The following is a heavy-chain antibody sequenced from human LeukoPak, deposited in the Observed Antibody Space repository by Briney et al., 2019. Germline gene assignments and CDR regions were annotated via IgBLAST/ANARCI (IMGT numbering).Heavy chain of an antibody. J-gene: IGHJ3*02. D-gene: IGHD5-24*01. CDR1: GFTFSSYG. CDR3: ARGEVGYNSRDAFDI. CDR2: IRYDGSNK. Sequence: GGSLRLSCAASGFTFSSYGMHWVRQAPGKGLEWVAFIRYDGSNKYYADSVKGRFTISRDNSKNTLYLQMNSLRAEDTAVYYCARGEVGYNSRDAFDIWGQGTMVTVSS. V-gene: IGHV3-30*02.